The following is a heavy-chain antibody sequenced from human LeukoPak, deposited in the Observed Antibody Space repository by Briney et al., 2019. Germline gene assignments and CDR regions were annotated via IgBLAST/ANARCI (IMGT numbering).Heavy chain of an antibody. J-gene: IGHJ5*02. D-gene: IGHD3-3*01. CDR1: GFTFSRYS. Sequence: PGGSLRLSCAASGFTFSRYSMNWVRQAPGKGLEWVSVIYSGGSTYYADSVKGRFTISRDNSKNTLYLQMNSLRAEDTAVYYCARGSYDFWSGYYSWGQGTLVTVSS. V-gene: IGHV3-53*01. CDR2: IYSGGST. CDR3: ARGSYDFWSGYYS.